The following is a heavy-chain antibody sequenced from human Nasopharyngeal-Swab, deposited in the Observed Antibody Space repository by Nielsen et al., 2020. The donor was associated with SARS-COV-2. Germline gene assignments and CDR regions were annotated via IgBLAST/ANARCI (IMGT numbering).Heavy chain of an antibody. J-gene: IGHJ5*02. Sequence: GESLKTSCAASGFTFSSYSMNWVRPAPGKGLAWVSSISSSSSYIYYADSVKGRFTISRDNAKNSLYLQMNSLRAEDTAVYYCARGVIYDILTGYYNGNWFDPWGQGTLVTVSS. CDR2: ISSSSSYI. D-gene: IGHD3-9*01. CDR1: GFTFSSYS. CDR3: ARGVIYDILTGYYNGNWFDP. V-gene: IGHV3-21*01.